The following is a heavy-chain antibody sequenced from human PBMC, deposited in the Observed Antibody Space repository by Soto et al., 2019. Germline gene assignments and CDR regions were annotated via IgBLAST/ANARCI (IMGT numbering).Heavy chain of an antibody. Sequence: SQMQSLSYAVYGGYFRGYYWSWIRQPPGKGLEWIGEINHSGSTNYNPSLKSRVTISVDTSKNQFSLKLSSVTAADTAVYYCARDPWGIVATMGAFDYWGQGTLVTVSS. D-gene: IGHD5-12*01. CDR2: INHSGST. CDR1: GGYFRGYY. J-gene: IGHJ4*02. CDR3: ARDPWGIVATMGAFDY. V-gene: IGHV4-34*01.